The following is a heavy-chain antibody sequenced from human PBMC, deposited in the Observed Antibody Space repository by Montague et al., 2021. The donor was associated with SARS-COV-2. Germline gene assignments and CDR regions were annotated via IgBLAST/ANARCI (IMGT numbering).Heavy chain of an antibody. V-gene: IGHV4-39*01. D-gene: IGHD2-21*02. Sequence: SETLSLTCSVSGGSITSSAYYWSWIRQSPGKGLEWTGTIYYSGNTYSNPSLKSRLTISMDTSKSQVSLKINSVTAADTAVYFCASLGSPAYCGGDCYLTDSGTDVWGQGTRVTVSS. CDR3: ASLGSPAYCGGDCYLTDSGTDV. CDR2: IYYSGNT. J-gene: IGHJ6*02. CDR1: GGSITSSAYY.